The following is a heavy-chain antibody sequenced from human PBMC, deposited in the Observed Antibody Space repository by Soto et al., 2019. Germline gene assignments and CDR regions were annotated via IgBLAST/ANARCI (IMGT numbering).Heavy chain of an antibody. CDR2: LSASGATT. CDR3: XXXXXXXQYYYYGMDV. J-gene: IGHJ6*02. CDR1: GFTFSTYA. V-gene: IGHV3-23*01. Sequence: EVQLLESGGGLVQPGGSLRLSCAASGFTFSTYAMTWVRQAPGKGLKWVSALSASGATTYHADSVKGRFTISRDNSENXLXXXXXXXXXXXXXXXXXXXXXXXXQYYYYGMDVWGQGTTVTVSS.